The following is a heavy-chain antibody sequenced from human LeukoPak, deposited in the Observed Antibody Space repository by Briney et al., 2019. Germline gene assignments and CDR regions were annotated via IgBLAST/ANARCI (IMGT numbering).Heavy chain of an antibody. Sequence: SSETLSLTCTVSGGSISSSYWSWIRQPPGKGLEWIGYIYYSGSINYNPSLKSRVTISVDTSKNQFSLKLSSVTAADTAVYYCASGATSWAHMDVWGEGTTVTVSS. J-gene: IGHJ6*03. CDR2: IYYSGSI. V-gene: IGHV4-59*01. CDR1: GGSISSSY. CDR3: ASGATSWAHMDV. D-gene: IGHD3-16*01.